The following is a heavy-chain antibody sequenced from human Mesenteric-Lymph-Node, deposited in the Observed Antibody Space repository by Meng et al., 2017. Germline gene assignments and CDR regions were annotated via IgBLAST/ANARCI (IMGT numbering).Heavy chain of an antibody. CDR2: ISAYNGNT. V-gene: IGHV1-18*01. CDR1: GYTFTSYG. D-gene: IGHD6-19*01. Sequence: ASVKVSCKASGYTFTSYGISWVRQAPGQGLEWMGWISAYNGNTNYAQKLQGRVTMTTDTSTSTAYMELRSLRSDDTAVYYCANDLRVSKTYRGVWYVSENLQYWGQGALVTVSS. J-gene: IGHJ1*01. CDR3: ANDLRVSKTYRGVWYVSENLQY.